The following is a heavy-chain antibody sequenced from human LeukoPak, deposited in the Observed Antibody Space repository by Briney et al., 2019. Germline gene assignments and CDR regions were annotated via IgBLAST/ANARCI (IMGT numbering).Heavy chain of an antibody. D-gene: IGHD3-10*01. CDR2: IYYSGNT. J-gene: IGHJ4*02. V-gene: IGHV4-59*01. CDR1: GGSISSYY. Sequence: PSETLSLTCTVSGGSISSYYWSWIRQPLGKGLEWIGYIYYSGNTNNNPSLKSRLTISIDTSKNQFSLKLSSVTAADTAVYYCARVGDGVFDFWGQGTLVTVSS. CDR3: ARVGDGVFDF.